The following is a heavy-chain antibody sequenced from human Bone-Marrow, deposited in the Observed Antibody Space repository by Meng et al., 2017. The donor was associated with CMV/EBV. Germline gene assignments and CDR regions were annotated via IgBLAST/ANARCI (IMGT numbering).Heavy chain of an antibody. V-gene: IGHV4-61*01. CDR1: GGSVGSGTSF. Sequence: CSVSGGSVGSGTSFWNWIRQPPGKGLEWIGYIFSSGSSDYNPSLKSRVTMSVDKSKHQFSLNLTSVTAADTAVYYCATGRDAYKTGYWGQGTLVTVSS. CDR3: ATGRDAYKTGY. D-gene: IGHD5-24*01. J-gene: IGHJ4*02. CDR2: IFSSGSS.